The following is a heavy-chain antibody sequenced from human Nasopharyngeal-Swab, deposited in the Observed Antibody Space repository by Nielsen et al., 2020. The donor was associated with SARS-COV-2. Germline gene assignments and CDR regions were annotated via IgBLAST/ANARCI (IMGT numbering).Heavy chain of an antibody. J-gene: IGHJ4*02. CDR1: GGSISSGGYY. V-gene: IGHV4-30-4*01. Sequence: SETLSLTCAVSGGSISSGGYYWSWIRQPPGKGLEWIGYIYYSGSTYYNPSLKSRVTISVDTSKNQFSLKLSSVTAADTAVYYCARVRGVRNIVVVVAAAFGYWGQGTLVTVSS. CDR2: IYYSGST. CDR3: ARVRGVRNIVVVVAAAFGY. D-gene: IGHD2-15*01.